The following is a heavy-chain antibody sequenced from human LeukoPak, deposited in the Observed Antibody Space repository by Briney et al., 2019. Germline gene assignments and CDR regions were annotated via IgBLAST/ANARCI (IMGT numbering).Heavy chain of an antibody. CDR1: GFMFSSNW. D-gene: IGHD2/OR15-2a*01. J-gene: IGHJ4*02. V-gene: IGHV3-7*01. CDR2: IKEDGTET. CDR3: VSFYETY. Sequence: GGSLRLSCAASGFMFSSNWMSWVRLASGKGLEWVANIKEDGTETYYVDSVKGRFTISKDNAKNTVYLQMNNLRAEDTAVYYCVSFYETYWGRGTLVTVSS.